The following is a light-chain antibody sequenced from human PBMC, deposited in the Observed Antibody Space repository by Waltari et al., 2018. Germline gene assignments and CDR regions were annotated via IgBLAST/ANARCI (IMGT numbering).Light chain of an antibody. CDR1: QSVSSNY. V-gene: IGKV3-20*01. Sequence: EIVLTQSPGTLSLSPGERATLPCRASQSVSSNYFAWYQQKPGQAPRLLIYGASSRATGIPDRFSGSGSGTDFTLTISRLEPEDFAVYYCHQYGSSPPTFGQGTKVEIK. CDR3: HQYGSSPPT. J-gene: IGKJ1*01. CDR2: GAS.